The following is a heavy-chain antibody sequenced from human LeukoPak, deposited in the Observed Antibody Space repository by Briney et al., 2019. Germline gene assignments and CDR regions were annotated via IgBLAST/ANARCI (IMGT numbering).Heavy chain of an antibody. D-gene: IGHD2-2*01. Sequence: GASVKVSCKASGYTFTSYDINWVRQATGQGLEWMGWMNPNNGNTGYAQKFQGRVTMTRNTSISTAYMELSSLRADDTAVYYCARGGYCSSTSCYALEDAFDIWGQGTMVTVSS. CDR3: ARGGYCSSTSCYALEDAFDI. J-gene: IGHJ3*02. V-gene: IGHV1-8*01. CDR2: MNPNNGNT. CDR1: GYTFTSYD.